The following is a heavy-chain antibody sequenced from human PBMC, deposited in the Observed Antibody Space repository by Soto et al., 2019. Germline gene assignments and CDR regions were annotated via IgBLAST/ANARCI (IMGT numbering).Heavy chain of an antibody. CDR3: ARWSHWNPLYYSGMDV. Sequence: QVPLVQSGAEVKKPGSSVKVSCKASGGTFGNFTISWVRQAPGQGLEWMGGIIPLFQTANYALKFQGRVKITADESTTTAYMELNSLRSEDTAIYYCARWSHWNPLYYSGMDVWGQGTTVIVSS. J-gene: IGHJ6*02. V-gene: IGHV1-69*01. CDR2: IIPLFQTA. CDR1: GGTFGNFT. D-gene: IGHD1-1*01.